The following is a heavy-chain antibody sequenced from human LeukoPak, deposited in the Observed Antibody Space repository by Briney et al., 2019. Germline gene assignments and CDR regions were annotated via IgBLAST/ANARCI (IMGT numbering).Heavy chain of an antibody. D-gene: IGHD1-7*01. CDR1: GFTFSRYS. Sequence: GGSLRLSCAASGFTFSRYSMNWVRQAPGKGLEWVSSISTSSTYIYYADSVKGRFTISRDNAKNSLYLQMNSLRAEDTAVYYCARVTGTTWYPYYYGMDVWGQGTTVTVSS. J-gene: IGHJ6*02. CDR3: ARVTGTTWYPYYYGMDV. V-gene: IGHV3-21*01. CDR2: ISTSSTYI.